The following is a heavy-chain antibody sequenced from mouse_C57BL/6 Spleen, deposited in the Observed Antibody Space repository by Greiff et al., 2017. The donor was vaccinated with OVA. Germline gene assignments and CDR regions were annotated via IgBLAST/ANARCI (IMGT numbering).Heavy chain of an antibody. J-gene: IGHJ4*01. CDR3: ARRGIYEGYYVDAMDY. V-gene: IGHV1-53*01. CDR1: GYTFTSYW. Sequence: QVQLQQPGTELVKPGASVKLSCKASGYTFTSYWMHWVKQRPGQGLEWIGNINPSNGGTNYNEKFKSKATLTVDKSSSTAYMQLSSLTSEDSAVYYCARRGIYEGYYVDAMDYWGQGTSVTVSS. CDR2: INPSNGGT. D-gene: IGHD2-3*01.